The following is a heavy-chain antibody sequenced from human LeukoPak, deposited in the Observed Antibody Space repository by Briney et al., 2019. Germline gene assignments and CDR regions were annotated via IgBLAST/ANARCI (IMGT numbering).Heavy chain of an antibody. V-gene: IGHV3-30*02. J-gene: IGHJ4*02. CDR1: GFSSYG. D-gene: IGHD3-22*01. CDR3: AKSDYDSSGYYYFEY. Sequence: GGSLRLSCAASGFSSYGMHWVRQAPGKGLEGVAFIGYDGSNKFYEDSVKGRFTIYRDNSKNTLYLQMNSLRAEDTAVYYCAKSDYDSSGYYYFEYRGQGTLVTVSS. CDR2: IGYDGSNK.